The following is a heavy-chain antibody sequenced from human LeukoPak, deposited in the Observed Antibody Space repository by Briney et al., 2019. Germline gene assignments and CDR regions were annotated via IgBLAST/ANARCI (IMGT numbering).Heavy chain of an antibody. Sequence: PSETLSLTCAVYGGSFSGYYWSWIRQPPGKGLEWIGEINHSGSTNYNPSLKSRVTISVDTSKNQFSLKLSSVTAVDTAVYYCARKATTGPTKAAFDIWGQGTMVTVSS. CDR2: INHSGST. D-gene: IGHD4-17*01. V-gene: IGHV4-34*01. J-gene: IGHJ3*02. CDR1: GGSFSGYY. CDR3: ARKATTGPTKAAFDI.